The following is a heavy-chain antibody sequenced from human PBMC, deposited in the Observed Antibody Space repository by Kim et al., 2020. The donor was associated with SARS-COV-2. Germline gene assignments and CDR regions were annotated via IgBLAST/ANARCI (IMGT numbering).Heavy chain of an antibody. Sequence: DSVTGRFTISRDNSKNTLYLQMTCLRAEDTAVYYCAGSGSYTFSSSGMDVWGQGTTVTVSS. CDR3: AGSGSYTFSSSGMDV. V-gene: IGHV3-30*07. D-gene: IGHD1-26*01. J-gene: IGHJ6*02.